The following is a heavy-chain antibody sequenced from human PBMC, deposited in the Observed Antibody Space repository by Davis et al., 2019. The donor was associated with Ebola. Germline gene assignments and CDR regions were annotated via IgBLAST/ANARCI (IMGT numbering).Heavy chain of an antibody. V-gene: IGHV3-48*03. CDR2: ISDSGSTT. CDR1: GFTFNKYE. J-gene: IGHJ4*02. D-gene: IGHD5-18*01. Sequence: PGGSLRPSCGASGFTFNKYEMNWVRQAPGKGLEWISYISDSGSTTYYTDSVKGRFTISRDNTKHSLYLQMNTLRVEDTAIYYCVPGTWIRGQGTLVTVSS. CDR3: VPGTWI.